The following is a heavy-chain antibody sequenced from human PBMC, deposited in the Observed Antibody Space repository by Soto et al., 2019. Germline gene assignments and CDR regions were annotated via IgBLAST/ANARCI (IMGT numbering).Heavy chain of an antibody. J-gene: IGHJ6*02. Sequence: GASVKVSCKASGYTFTSYAISWVRQAPGQGLEWMGWISAYNGNTNYAQKFQGRVTITADESTSTAYMELSSLRSEDTAVYYCAREGYCSGGSCSSLDYYYGMDVWGQGTTVTVSS. CDR2: ISAYNGNT. CDR3: AREGYCSGGSCSSLDYYYGMDV. CDR1: GYTFTSYA. V-gene: IGHV1-18*01. D-gene: IGHD2-15*01.